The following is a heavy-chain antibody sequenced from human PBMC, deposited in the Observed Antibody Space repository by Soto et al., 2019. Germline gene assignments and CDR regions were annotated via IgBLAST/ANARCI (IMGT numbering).Heavy chain of an antibody. CDR2: IYYSGST. Sequence: QVQLQESGPGLVKPSQTLSLTCTVSGGSISSGGYYWSWIRQHPGKGLEWIGYIYYSGSTYYNPSLKSRVTISXXTXKXXFSLKLSSVTAADTAVYYCARSIWFGELFPDWFDPWGQGTLVTVSS. CDR1: GGSISSGGYY. CDR3: ARSIWFGELFPDWFDP. J-gene: IGHJ5*02. D-gene: IGHD3-10*01. V-gene: IGHV4-31*03.